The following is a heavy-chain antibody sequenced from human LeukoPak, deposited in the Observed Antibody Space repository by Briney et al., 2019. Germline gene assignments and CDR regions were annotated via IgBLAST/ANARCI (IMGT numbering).Heavy chain of an antibody. Sequence: GGSLRLSCAASGFTFSSYAMSWVRQAPGKGLEWVSAISGSGGSTYYADSVKGRFTISRDNAKNSLYLQMNSLRDEDTAVYYCARDLDYYGSGNDYWGQGTLVTVSS. V-gene: IGHV3-23*01. D-gene: IGHD3-10*01. CDR1: GFTFSSYA. CDR3: ARDLDYYGSGNDY. J-gene: IGHJ4*02. CDR2: ISGSGGST.